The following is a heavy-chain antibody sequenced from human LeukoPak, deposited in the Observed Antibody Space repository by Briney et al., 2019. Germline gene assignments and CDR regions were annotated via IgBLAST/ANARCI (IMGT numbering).Heavy chain of an antibody. Sequence: PGRSLRLSCAASGFTFDDYAMHWVRQAPGKGLEWVSGISWNSGSIGYADSVKGRFTISRDNAKNSLYLQMNSLRAEDTALYYCAKDRRCYDSSGLLDYWGQGTLVTVSS. CDR3: AKDRRCYDSSGLLDY. CDR2: ISWNSGSI. CDR1: GFTFDDYA. D-gene: IGHD3-22*01. V-gene: IGHV3-9*01. J-gene: IGHJ4*02.